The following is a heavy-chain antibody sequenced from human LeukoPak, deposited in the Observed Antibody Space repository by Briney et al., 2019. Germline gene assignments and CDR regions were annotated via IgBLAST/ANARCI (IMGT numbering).Heavy chain of an antibody. CDR3: ARDFGGPNYYYYYGMDV. CDR1: GFTFSGYS. D-gene: IGHD2-15*01. V-gene: IGHV3-74*01. Sequence: GGSLRLSCAASGFTFSGYSMNWVRQAPGKGLVWVSRINSDGSSTSYADSVKGRFTISRDNAKNTLYLQMNSLRAEDTAVYYCARDFGGPNYYYYYGMDVWGQGTTVTVSS. CDR2: INSDGSST. J-gene: IGHJ6*02.